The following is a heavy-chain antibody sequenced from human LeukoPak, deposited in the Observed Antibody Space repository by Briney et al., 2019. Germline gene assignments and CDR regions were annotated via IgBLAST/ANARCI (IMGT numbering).Heavy chain of an antibody. J-gene: IGHJ4*02. V-gene: IGHV4-59*01. D-gene: IGHD4-11*01. Sequence: SETLSLTCTVSGGSISSYYWSWIRQPPGKGLEWIGYIYYSGSTNYNPSLKSRVTTSVDTSKNQFSLKLSSVTAADTAVYYCASGDSNYLPGVIDYWGQGTLVTVSS. CDR2: IYYSGST. CDR1: GGSISSYY. CDR3: ASGDSNYLPGVIDY.